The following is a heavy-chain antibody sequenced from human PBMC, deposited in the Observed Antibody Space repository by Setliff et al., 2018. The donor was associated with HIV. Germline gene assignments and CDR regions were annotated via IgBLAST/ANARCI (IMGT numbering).Heavy chain of an antibody. J-gene: IGHJ4*02. CDR3: ARPNYYDSSGSFDY. CDR2: ISSSGTTI. V-gene: IGHV3-48*03. D-gene: IGHD3-22*01. CDR1: GFTFSNYE. Sequence: GASVKVSCAASGFTFSNYEMNWVRQAPGKGLEWVSYISSSGTTIYYADSVKGRFTISRDNAKNSLYLQMNSLRAEDTAVYYCARPNYYDSSGSFDYWGQGTLVTVSS.